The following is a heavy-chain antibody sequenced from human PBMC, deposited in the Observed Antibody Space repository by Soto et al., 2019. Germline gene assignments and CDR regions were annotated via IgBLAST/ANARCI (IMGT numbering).Heavy chain of an antibody. J-gene: IGHJ3*02. CDR1: GFTFSSYW. CDR2: INSDGSST. V-gene: IGHV3-74*01. D-gene: IGHD3-3*01. CDR3: ARLLPDDFWSGYSPGSEFLPYAFDI. Sequence: GGSLRLSCAASGFTFSSYWMHWVRQAPGKGLVWVSRINSDGSSTSYADSVKGRFTISRDNAKNTLYLQMNSLRAEDTAVYYCARLLPDDFWSGYSPGSEFLPYAFDIWGQGTMVTVSS.